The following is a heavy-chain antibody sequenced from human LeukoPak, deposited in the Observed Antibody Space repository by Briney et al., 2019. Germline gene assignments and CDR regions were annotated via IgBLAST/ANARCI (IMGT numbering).Heavy chain of an antibody. CDR3: ARDSLWFDP. Sequence: PAETLSLTCTVSGGSISGHFWSWIRQPPGKGLEWIGYIHYSGSANYNPSLKSRLTISVDTSKRQFSLKLSSVTAADTAVYYCARDSLWFDPWGQGTLVTVSS. CDR1: GGSISGHF. CDR2: IHYSGSA. V-gene: IGHV4-59*11. J-gene: IGHJ5*02.